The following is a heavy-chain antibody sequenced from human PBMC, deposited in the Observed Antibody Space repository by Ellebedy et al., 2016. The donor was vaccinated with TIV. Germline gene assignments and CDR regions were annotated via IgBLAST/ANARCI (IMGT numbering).Heavy chain of an antibody. CDR3: VRDGAYGDYSPGYYGMDV. Sequence: GGSLRLSCAAPGFTFSSYWMSRVRQAPGKGLEWVANINQDGSRIYYVDSVKGRFTISRDNAKNSVFLRMNTLRVEDTAVYHCVRDGAYGDYSPGYYGMDVWGQGTTVTVSS. V-gene: IGHV3-7*03. CDR1: GFTFSSYW. J-gene: IGHJ6*02. D-gene: IGHD3-22*01. CDR2: INQDGSRI.